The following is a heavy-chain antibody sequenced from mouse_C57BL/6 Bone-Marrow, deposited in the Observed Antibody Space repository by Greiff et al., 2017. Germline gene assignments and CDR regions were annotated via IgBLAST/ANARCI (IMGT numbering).Heavy chain of an antibody. CDR2: IYPRSGNT. J-gene: IGHJ1*03. CDR1: GYTFTSSG. D-gene: IGHD1-1*01. CDR3: ARSKDYYGSRYFDV. V-gene: IGHV1-81*01. Sequence: VQLQQSGAELARPGASVKLSCKASGYTFTSSGISWVKQRTGQGLEWIGEIYPRSGNTYYNETFKGKATLTADKSSSTAYMELRSLTSEDSAVYFCARSKDYYGSRYFDVWGTGTTVTVSS.